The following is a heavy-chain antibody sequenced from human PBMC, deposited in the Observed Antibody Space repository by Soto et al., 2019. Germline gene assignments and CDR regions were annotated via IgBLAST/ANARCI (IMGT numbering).Heavy chain of an antibody. CDR1: GFTFSNYV. CDR2: VRGGGDLT. V-gene: IGHV3-23*01. CDR3: ARDLRGVFDY. Sequence: GGSLRLSCAASGFTFSNYVMSWVRQAPGKGLEWITSVRGGGDLTYYADSVKGRFTISRDNSQNTISLQMHGLRAEDSAVYYCARDLRGVFDYWGQGTVVTVSS. D-gene: IGHD3-10*01. J-gene: IGHJ4*02.